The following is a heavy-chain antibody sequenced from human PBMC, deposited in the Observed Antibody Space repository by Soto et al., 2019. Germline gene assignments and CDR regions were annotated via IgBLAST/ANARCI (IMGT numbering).Heavy chain of an antibody. CDR1: GYIFTNYG. V-gene: IGHV1-69*13. J-gene: IGHJ4*02. D-gene: IGHD1-1*01. CDR2: IIPIFGTA. CDR3: ARDRGRDGYNSYYFDY. Sequence: SVKVSCKASGYIFTNYGISWVRQAPGQGLEWMGGIIPIFGTANYAQKFQGRVTITADESTSTAYMELSSLRSEDTAVYYCARDRGRDGYNSYYFDYWGQGTLVTVSS.